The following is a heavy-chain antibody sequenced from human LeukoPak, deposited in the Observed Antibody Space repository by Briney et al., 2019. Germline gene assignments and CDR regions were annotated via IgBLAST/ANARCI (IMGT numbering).Heavy chain of an antibody. V-gene: IGHV3-74*01. CDR1: GFTFSNYR. J-gene: IGHJ4*02. CDR3: ARLTVAGTSY. D-gene: IGHD6-19*01. CDR2: ISTDGSST. Sequence: GGSLRLSCAASGFTFSNYRMHWVRQAQGKGLVWVSRISTDGSSTTYADSVKGRFTISRDNAKNTLYLQMDSVRAEDTAVYYCARLTVAGTSYWGQGTLVTVSS.